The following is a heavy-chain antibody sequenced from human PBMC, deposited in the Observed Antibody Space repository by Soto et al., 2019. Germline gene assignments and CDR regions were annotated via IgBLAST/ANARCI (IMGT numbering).Heavy chain of an antibody. D-gene: IGHD3-3*01. CDR3: AKGLSEWSRDWFDP. Sequence: LRLSCAASGFTFISYAMSWVRQAPVKGLEWVSAISGSGGSTYYADSVKGRFTISRDNSKNTLYLQMNSLRAEDTAVYYCAKGLSEWSRDWFDPWGQGTVVTVSS. V-gene: IGHV3-23*01. CDR2: ISGSGGST. CDR1: GFTFISYA. J-gene: IGHJ5*02.